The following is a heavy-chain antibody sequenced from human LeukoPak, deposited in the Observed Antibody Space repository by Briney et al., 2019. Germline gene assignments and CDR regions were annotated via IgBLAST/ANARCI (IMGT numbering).Heavy chain of an antibody. CDR1: GFTVSSNY. Sequence: GGSLRLSCAASGFTVSSNYMSWVRQAPGKGLEWVSAISGSGGSTYYADSVKGRFTISRDNSKNTLYLQMNSLRAEDTAVYYCAKFSSGYKAFDAFDIWGQGTMVTVSS. CDR3: AKFSSGYKAFDAFDI. J-gene: IGHJ3*02. D-gene: IGHD3-22*01. CDR2: ISGSGGST. V-gene: IGHV3-23*01.